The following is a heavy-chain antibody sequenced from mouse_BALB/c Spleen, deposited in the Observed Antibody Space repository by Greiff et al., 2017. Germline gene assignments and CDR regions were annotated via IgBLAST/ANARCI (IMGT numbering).Heavy chain of an antibody. CDR3: NAYYGNAWFAY. D-gene: IGHD2-1*01. J-gene: IGHJ3*01. V-gene: IGHV14-4*02. CDR2: IDPENGDT. Sequence: EVQRVESGAELVRSGASVKLSCTASGFNIKDYYMHWVKQRPEQGLEWIGWIDPENGDTEYAPKFQGKATMTADTSSNTAYLQLSSLTSEDTAVYYCNAYYGNAWFAYWGQGTLVTVSA. CDR1: GFNIKDYY.